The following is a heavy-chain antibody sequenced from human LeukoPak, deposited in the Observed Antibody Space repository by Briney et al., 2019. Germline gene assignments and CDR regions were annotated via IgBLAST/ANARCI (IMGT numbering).Heavy chain of an antibody. J-gene: IGHJ4*02. CDR1: GFTFSSYS. D-gene: IGHD2-2*01. CDR3: AREGTYSSSTSCYWLDY. V-gene: IGHV3-21*01. CDR2: ISSSSSYI. Sequence: GGSLRLSCAASGFTFSSYSMNWVRQAPGKGLEWVSSISSSSSYIYYADSVKGRFTISRDNAKNSLYLQMNSLRAEDTAVYYCAREGTYSSSTSCYWLDYWGQGTLVSVSS.